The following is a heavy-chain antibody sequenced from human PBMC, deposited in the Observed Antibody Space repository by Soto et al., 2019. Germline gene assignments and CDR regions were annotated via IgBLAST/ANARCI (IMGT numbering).Heavy chain of an antibody. V-gene: IGHV3-23*01. J-gene: IGHJ4*02. Sequence: GGSLRLSCAASGFTFSSYAMSWVRQAPGKGLEWVSAISGSGGSTYYADSVKGRFTISRDNSKNTLYLQMNSLRAEDTAVYYCAKDIPLYCSSTSCNDDYWGQGTLVTVSS. D-gene: IGHD2-2*01. CDR3: AKDIPLYCSSTSCNDDY. CDR1: GFTFSSYA. CDR2: ISGSGGST.